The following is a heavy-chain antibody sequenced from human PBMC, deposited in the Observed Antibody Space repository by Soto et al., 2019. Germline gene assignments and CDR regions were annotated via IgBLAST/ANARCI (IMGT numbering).Heavy chain of an antibody. CDR3: TTPNYYYYYGMDV. CDR2: IKSKTDGGTT. V-gene: IGHV3-15*01. CDR1: GFTFSSAW. Sequence: GGSLRLSCAASGFTFSSAWMSWVRQAPGKGLEWVGRIKSKTDGGTTDYAAPVKGRFTISRDDSKNTLYLQMNSLKTEDTAVYYCTTPNYYYYYGMDVWGQGTTVTVSS. J-gene: IGHJ6*02.